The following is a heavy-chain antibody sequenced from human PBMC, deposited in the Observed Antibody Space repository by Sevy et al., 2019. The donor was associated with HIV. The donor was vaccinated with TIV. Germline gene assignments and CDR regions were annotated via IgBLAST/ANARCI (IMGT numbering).Heavy chain of an antibody. J-gene: IGHJ6*02. V-gene: IGHV1-2*02. CDR2: INSDSGVT. Sequence: ASLKVSCKASGYIFTDYYIHWVRQAPGQGLEWMAWINSDSGVTNYAQRFQGEVTVTRDTSLSTAYLELSRLKSNDTAIYYCARLTTQPPSDLYGMDVWGQGTRVTVSS. CDR3: ARLTTQPPSDLYGMDV. D-gene: IGHD4-4*01. CDR1: GYIFTDYY.